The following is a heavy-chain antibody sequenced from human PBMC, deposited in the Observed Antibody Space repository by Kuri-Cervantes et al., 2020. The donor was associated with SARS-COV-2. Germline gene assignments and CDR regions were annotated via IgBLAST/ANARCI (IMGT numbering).Heavy chain of an antibody. CDR1: GGSISSYY. Sequence: SETLSLTCTVSGGSISSYYWSWIRQPPGQGLEWLGYIYYSGSTKYNSSLESRVTISLDTSRNQFSLKLSSVTAADSAVYYCARSGYYSRGVTYYYVDVWDKGTTVTVSS. CDR3: ARSGYYSRGVTYYYVDV. CDR2: IYYSGST. J-gene: IGHJ6*03. D-gene: IGHD3-22*01. V-gene: IGHV4-59*12.